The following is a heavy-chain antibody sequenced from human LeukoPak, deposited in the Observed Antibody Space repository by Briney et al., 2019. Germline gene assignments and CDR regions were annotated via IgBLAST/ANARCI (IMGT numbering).Heavy chain of an antibody. V-gene: IGHV4-61*01. CDR3: ARGLAVAGRGWFDP. Sequence: SETLSLTCTVSGGSTSSSSYYWSWIRQPPGKGLEWIGYIYYSGSTNYNPSLKSRVTISVDTSKNQFSLKLSSVTAADTAVYYCARGLAVAGRGWFDPWGQGTLVTVSS. J-gene: IGHJ5*02. CDR2: IYYSGST. D-gene: IGHD6-19*01. CDR1: GGSTSSSSYY.